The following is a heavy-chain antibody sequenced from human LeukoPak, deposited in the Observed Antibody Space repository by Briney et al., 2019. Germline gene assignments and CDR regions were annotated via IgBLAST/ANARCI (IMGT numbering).Heavy chain of an antibody. Sequence: SETLSLTCIVSGGSISSYYWSWIRQPAGKGLEWIGRIYTPGNTNYNPSLKSRVTMSIDTSKKQFSLKLSSVTAADAAVYYCARGKYYYDSNSSYRYFDPWGQGTLVTVSS. CDR2: IYTPGNT. V-gene: IGHV4-4*07. J-gene: IGHJ5*02. D-gene: IGHD3-22*01. CDR3: ARGKYYYDSNSSYRYFDP. CDR1: GGSISSYY.